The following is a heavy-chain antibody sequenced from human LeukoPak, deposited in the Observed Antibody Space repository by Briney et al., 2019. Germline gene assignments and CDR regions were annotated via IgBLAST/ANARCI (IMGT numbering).Heavy chain of an antibody. Sequence: SETLSLTCTVSGDSISSYYWSWIRQPPGKGLEWIGYIHYSGSTQYNPSLKSRVTLSVDTSKNQFSLRLNSVTAADMAVYYCAGSSAWYARSFWGQGTLVTVSS. CDR1: GDSISSYY. J-gene: IGHJ4*02. D-gene: IGHD6-19*01. CDR3: AGSSAWYARSF. V-gene: IGHV4-59*01. CDR2: IHYSGST.